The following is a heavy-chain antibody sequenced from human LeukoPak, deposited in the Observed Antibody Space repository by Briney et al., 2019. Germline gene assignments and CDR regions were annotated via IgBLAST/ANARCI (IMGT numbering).Heavy chain of an antibody. V-gene: IGHV1-18*01. J-gene: IGHJ4*02. CDR3: AREPLGESNESRDY. CDR2: ISAYNGNT. D-gene: IGHD1-26*01. CDR1: GYTFTSYG. Sequence: ASVKVSCKASGYTFTSYGVSWVRQAPGQGLEWMGWISAYNGNTNYAQKLQGRVTMTTDTSTSTAYMELRSLRSDDTAVYYCAREPLGESNESRDYWGQGTLVTVSS.